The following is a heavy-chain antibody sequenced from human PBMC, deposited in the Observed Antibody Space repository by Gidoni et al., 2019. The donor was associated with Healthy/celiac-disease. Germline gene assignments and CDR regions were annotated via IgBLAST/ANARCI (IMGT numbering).Heavy chain of an antibody. CDR3: ARGLDQSGYYSWYFDL. Sequence: EVPLVASGGGLVKPGGSLRLSCAASGFTFRSYSMNWVRQAPGKGLGWVSSISSSSSYISNEDSVKGRLTITRDNAKNSLYLQMNSLRAEDTAVYYCARGLDQSGYYSWYFDLWGRGTLVTVSS. J-gene: IGHJ2*01. CDR2: ISSSSSYI. V-gene: IGHV3-21*01. D-gene: IGHD3-22*01. CDR1: GFTFRSYS.